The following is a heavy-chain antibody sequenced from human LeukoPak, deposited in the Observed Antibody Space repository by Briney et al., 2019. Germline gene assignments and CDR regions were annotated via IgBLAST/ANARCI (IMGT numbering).Heavy chain of an antibody. CDR1: GYTFTSYG. V-gene: IGHV1-18*01. CDR2: INCYNGNT. D-gene: IGHD3-16*01. Sequence: ASVKVSCKASGYTFTSYGISWVRQAPGQGLEWMGWINCYNGNTNYAQKLQGRVTMTTDTATSTAYMELRSLRSDDTAVYYCARGEQLLSRGSYYYYSMDVWGQGTTVTVSS. J-gene: IGHJ6*02. CDR3: ARGEQLLSRGSYYYYSMDV.